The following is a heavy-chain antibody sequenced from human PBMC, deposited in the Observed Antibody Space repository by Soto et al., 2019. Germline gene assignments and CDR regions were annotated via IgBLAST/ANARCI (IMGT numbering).Heavy chain of an antibody. CDR3: ARVVRDCSSTSCFYYYYGMDV. Sequence: QVQLVQSGAEVKKPGPSLKVSCKASGGTLSRNAFSWLRQAPGQGLEWMAGITPIFGTANYAQKFQGRVMITADDSTSTAYMELRSLRREDTAVYYCARVVRDCSSTSCFYYYYGMDVWGQETTLTVSS. CDR1: GGTLSRNA. V-gene: IGHV1-69*01. CDR2: ITPIFGTA. D-gene: IGHD2-2*01. J-gene: IGHJ6*02.